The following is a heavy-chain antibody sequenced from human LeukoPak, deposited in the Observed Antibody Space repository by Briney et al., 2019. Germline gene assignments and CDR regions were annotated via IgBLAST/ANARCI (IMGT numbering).Heavy chain of an antibody. J-gene: IGHJ4*02. CDR2: ISGSGGST. CDR1: GFTFSSYA. CDR3: AKSTMVRGVIMATLDY. D-gene: IGHD3-10*01. Sequence: PGGSLRLSCAASGFTFSSYATSWVRQAPGKGLEWVSAISGSGGSTYYADSVKGRFTISRDNSKNTLYLQMNSLRAEDTAVYYCAKSTMVRGVIMATLDYWGQGTLVTVSS. V-gene: IGHV3-23*01.